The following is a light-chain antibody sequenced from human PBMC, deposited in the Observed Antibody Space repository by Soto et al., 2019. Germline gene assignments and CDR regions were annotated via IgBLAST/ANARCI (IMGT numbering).Light chain of an antibody. J-gene: IGKJ5*01. CDR3: QQYNYWPIT. Sequence: EIVLTQSPATLSVSPGERATLSCRASQSVSGDLAWYHHKPGQAPRLLIYDASTRALDTPARFAGSGSGTEFTLTISSLQSEGFAVYFCQQYNYWPITFGQGTRLEIK. CDR1: QSVSGD. V-gene: IGKV3-15*01. CDR2: DAS.